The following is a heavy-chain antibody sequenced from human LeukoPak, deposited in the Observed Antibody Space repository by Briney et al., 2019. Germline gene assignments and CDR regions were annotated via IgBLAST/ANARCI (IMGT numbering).Heavy chain of an antibody. D-gene: IGHD2-2*02. J-gene: IGHJ5*02. Sequence: SETLSLTCTVSGGSTSSYYWSWIRQPPGKGLEWIGYIYYSGSTNYNPSLKSRVTISVDTSKNQFSLKLSSVTAADTAVYYCARGALVPAAILGWFDPWGQGTLVTVSS. CDR1: GGSTSSYY. CDR2: IYYSGST. CDR3: ARGALVPAAILGWFDP. V-gene: IGHV4-59*01.